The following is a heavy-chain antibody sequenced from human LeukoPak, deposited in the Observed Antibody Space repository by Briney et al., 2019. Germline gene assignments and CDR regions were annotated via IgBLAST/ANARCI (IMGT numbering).Heavy chain of an antibody. CDR1: GGSFSGYY. CDR3: AISSWHQIQTSDY. CDR2: INHSGST. J-gene: IGHJ4*02. Sequence: PSETLSLTCAVYGGSFSGYYWSWIRQPPGKGLEWIGEINHSGSTNYNPSLKSRVTISVDTSKKQFSLKLSSVTAADTAVYYCAISSWHQIQTSDYWGQGTLVTVSS. D-gene: IGHD6-13*01. V-gene: IGHV4-34*01.